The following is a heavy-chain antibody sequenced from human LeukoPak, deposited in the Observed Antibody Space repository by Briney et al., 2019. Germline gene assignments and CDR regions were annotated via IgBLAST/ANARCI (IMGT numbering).Heavy chain of an antibody. Sequence: LSGGSLRLSCAASGFTFSSYAMSWVRQAPGKGLEWVSAISGSGGSTYYADSVKGRFTISRDNSKNTLYLQMNSLRAEDTAVYYCAKVPWIDYYYGMDVWGQGTTVTVAS. V-gene: IGHV3-23*01. CDR1: GFTFSSYA. CDR3: AKVPWIDYYYGMDV. CDR2: ISGSGGST. J-gene: IGHJ6*02. D-gene: IGHD2-2*03.